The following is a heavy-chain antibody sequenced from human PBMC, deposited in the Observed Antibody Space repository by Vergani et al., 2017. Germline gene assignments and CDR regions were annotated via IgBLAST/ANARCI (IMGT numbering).Heavy chain of an antibody. CDR1: GFTFSSYS. J-gene: IGHJ4*02. CDR2: ISSSSSYI. CDR3: ASARWLASYYFDY. D-gene: IGHD6-19*01. V-gene: IGHV3-21*01. Sequence: VQLVESGGGLVKPGGSLRLSCAASGFTFSSYSMNWVRQAPGKGLEWVSSISSSSSYIYYADSVKGRFTISRDNAKNSLYRQMNSLRAEDTAVYYCASARWLASYYFDYWGQGTLVTVSS.